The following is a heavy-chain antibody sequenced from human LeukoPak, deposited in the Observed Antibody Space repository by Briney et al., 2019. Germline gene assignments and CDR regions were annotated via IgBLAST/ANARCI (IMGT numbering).Heavy chain of an antibody. CDR2: IYHSGST. CDR3: ARSPGYSGSYSADY. V-gene: IGHV4-30-2*01. CDR1: GGSISSGGYS. Sequence: PSQTLSLTCAVSGGSISSGGYSWSWIRQPPGKGLEWIGYIYHSGSTYYNPSLKSRVTISVDRSKNQFSLKLSSVTAADTAVYYCARSPGYSGSYSADYWGQGTLVTASS. D-gene: IGHD1-26*01. J-gene: IGHJ4*02.